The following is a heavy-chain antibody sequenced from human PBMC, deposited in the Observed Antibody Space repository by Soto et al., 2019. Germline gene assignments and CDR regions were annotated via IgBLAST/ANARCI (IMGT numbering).Heavy chain of an antibody. CDR3: ARKYSGYRFDY. D-gene: IGHD5-12*01. Sequence: PSETLSLTCAVSGGSFSSSYWSWIRQPPGKGLEWIGEVYYSGCTNYNPSLKSRVAISVDTSKDQFSLKLSSVTAADTAVYYCARKYSGYRFDYWGQGALVTVSS. CDR1: GGSFSSSY. V-gene: IGHV4-59*12. J-gene: IGHJ4*02. CDR2: VYYSGCT.